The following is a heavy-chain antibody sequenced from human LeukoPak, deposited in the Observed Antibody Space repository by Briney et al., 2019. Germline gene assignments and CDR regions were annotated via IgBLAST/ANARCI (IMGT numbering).Heavy chain of an antibody. CDR3: ARATAVPAAESPFDP. CDR1: GGSFSGYY. Sequence: SETLSLTCAVYGGSFSGYYWSWIRQPPGKGLEWSGEINHSGSTNYNPSLKSRVTISVDTSKNQFSLKLSSVTAADTAVYYCARATAVPAAESPFDPWGQGTLVTVSS. J-gene: IGHJ5*02. CDR2: INHSGST. D-gene: IGHD2-2*01. V-gene: IGHV4-34*01.